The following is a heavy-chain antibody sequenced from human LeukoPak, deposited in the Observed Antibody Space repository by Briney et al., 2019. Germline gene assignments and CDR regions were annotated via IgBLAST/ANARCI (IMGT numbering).Heavy chain of an antibody. CDR2: INRGSSTI. CDR3: ARENIVVLTAIRDAFDI. D-gene: IGHD2-21*02. J-gene: IGHJ3*02. CDR1: GFTFSSYS. V-gene: IGHV3-48*02. Sequence: PGGSLTLSCAASGFTFSSYSMNWLRQAPGKGLEWVSYINRGSSTIYYSDFVKGRFTLSRDNAKNSLCLQMNSLRDEDTAVYYCARENIVVLTAIRDAFDIWGQGTMVTVSS.